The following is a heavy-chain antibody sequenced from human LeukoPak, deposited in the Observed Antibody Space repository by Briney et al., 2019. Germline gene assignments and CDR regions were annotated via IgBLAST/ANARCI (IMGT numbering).Heavy chain of an antibody. Sequence: SETLSLTCTVSAGSISSYYWSWIRQPPGKGLEWIGYIYYSGSTNYNPSLKSRVTISVDTSKNQFSLKLSSVTAADTAVYYCARGLTVTFLDYWGQGTLVTVSS. V-gene: IGHV4-59*01. CDR3: ARGLTVTFLDY. D-gene: IGHD4-17*01. CDR1: AGSISSYY. CDR2: IYYSGST. J-gene: IGHJ4*02.